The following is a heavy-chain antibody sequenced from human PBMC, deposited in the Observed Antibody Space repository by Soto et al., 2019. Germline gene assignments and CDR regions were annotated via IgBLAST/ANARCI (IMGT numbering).Heavy chain of an antibody. CDR3: AREGILGLFDAYDL. J-gene: IGHJ3*01. CDR1: VFTSSG. V-gene: IGHV1-18*04. D-gene: IGHD3-10*01. CDR2: ISTHNGNT. Sequence: QDQLVQSGAEVKKPGASVKVSCKASVFTSSGISLVRQAPGQRLECMGWISTHNGNTIYAQKFQGRVIMTMDTSTTTVYMELRSLRPDDTAVYLCAREGILGLFDAYDLWGQGTMVTVSS.